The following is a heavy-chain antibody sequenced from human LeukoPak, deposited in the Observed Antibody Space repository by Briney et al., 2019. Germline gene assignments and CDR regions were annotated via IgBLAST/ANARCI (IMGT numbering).Heavy chain of an antibody. V-gene: IGHV3-7*01. Sequence: PGGSLRRSCAASGFIFGDYWMSWVRQAPEKGVEWVCMIKQDGSDIHYVDSVKGRFTISRDNAKNSLYLQMDSLRAEDTAVYYCARDLLRVGVTLYFDYWGQGNLVTVSS. J-gene: IGHJ4*02. CDR1: GFIFGDYW. CDR3: ARDLLRVGVTLYFDY. D-gene: IGHD1-26*01. CDR2: IKQDGSDI.